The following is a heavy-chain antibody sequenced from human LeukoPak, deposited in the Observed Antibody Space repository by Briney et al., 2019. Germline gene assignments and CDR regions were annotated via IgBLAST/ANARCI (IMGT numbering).Heavy chain of an antibody. D-gene: IGHD3-3*01. V-gene: IGHV1-18*01. J-gene: IGHJ3*02. Sequence: ASVKVSCKASGYTFTSYGISWVRQAPGQGLEWMGWISAYNGNTNYAQKLQGRVTMTTDTSTSTAYMELRSLRSDDTAVYYCARVPGITIFGVVKGAFDIWGQGTMVTVSS. CDR2: ISAYNGNT. CDR3: ARVPGITIFGVVKGAFDI. CDR1: GYTFTSYG.